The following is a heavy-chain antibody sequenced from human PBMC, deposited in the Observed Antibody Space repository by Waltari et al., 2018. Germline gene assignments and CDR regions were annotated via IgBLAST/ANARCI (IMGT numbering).Heavy chain of an antibody. CDR3: ARDHPGIATKNRRNWFDP. Sequence: QLQLQESGPGLVKPSETLSLTCTVPGGSISSSSYYWGWIRQPPGKGLEWIGSIYYSGSTYYNPSLKSRVTISVDTSKNQFSLKLSSVTAADTAVYYCARDHPGIATKNRRNWFDPWGQGTLVTVSS. V-gene: IGHV4-39*07. J-gene: IGHJ5*02. CDR1: GGSISSSSYY. CDR2: IYYSGST. D-gene: IGHD6-13*01.